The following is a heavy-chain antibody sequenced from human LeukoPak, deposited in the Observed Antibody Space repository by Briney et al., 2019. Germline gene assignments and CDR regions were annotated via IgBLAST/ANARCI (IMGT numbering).Heavy chain of an antibody. J-gene: IGHJ4*02. D-gene: IGHD3-3*01. CDR2: ISWNSGSI. CDR3: AKDTRFLEWLTLDY. Sequence: GGSLRLSCAASGFTFDDYAMHWVRHAPGKGLEWVSGISWNSGSIGYADSVKGRFTISRDNAKNSLYLQMNSLRAEDTALYYCAKDTRFLEWLTLDYWGQGTLVTVSS. CDR1: GFTFDDYA. V-gene: IGHV3-9*01.